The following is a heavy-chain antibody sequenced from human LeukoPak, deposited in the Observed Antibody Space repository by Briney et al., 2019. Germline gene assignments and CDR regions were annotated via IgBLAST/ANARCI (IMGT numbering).Heavy chain of an antibody. V-gene: IGHV1-18*01. CDR3: ADSGWSKPYYFDY. Sequence: ASVKVSCKASGYTFTSYRISWVRQAPGQGLEWMGWISAYNGNTNYAQKFQDRVTMTTDTSTNTAYMELRSLRSDDTAVYYCADSGWSKPYYFDYWGQGTLVTVSS. D-gene: IGHD6-19*01. CDR2: ISAYNGNT. CDR1: GYTFTSYR. J-gene: IGHJ4*02.